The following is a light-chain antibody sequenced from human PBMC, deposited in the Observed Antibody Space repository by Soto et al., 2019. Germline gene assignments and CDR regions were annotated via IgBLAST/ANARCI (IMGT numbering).Light chain of an antibody. J-gene: IGKJ2*01. CDR2: GAS. V-gene: IGKV3-20*01. CDR1: QSVSSAY. CDR3: QQSGSSFYT. Sequence: EIVLTQSPGTLSLSPGERATLSCRASQSVSSAYLAWYQQIPGQAPRLLIYGASSRATGIPDRFSGSGSGTECTLTISVLEPEDFAVYYCQQSGSSFYTFGQGTKLEIK.